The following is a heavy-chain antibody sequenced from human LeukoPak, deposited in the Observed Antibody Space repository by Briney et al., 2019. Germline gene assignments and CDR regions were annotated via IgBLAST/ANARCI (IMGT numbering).Heavy chain of an antibody. J-gene: IGHJ4*02. Sequence: PSETLSLTCTVSGGSIAGRSYYWAWLRQPPGKGLEWIGSIYYSGSASYNPSLKSRVTISVDTSKNQFSLKLSSVTAADTAVYYCARAGYSGYELKDWGQGTLVTVSS. CDR2: IYYSGSA. CDR3: ARAGYSGYELKD. V-gene: IGHV4-39*07. CDR1: GGSIAGRSYY. D-gene: IGHD5-12*01.